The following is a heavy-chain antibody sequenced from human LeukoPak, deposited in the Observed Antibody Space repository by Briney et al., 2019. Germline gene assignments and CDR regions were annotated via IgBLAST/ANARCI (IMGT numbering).Heavy chain of an antibody. CDR2: ISGSGGST. CDR3: AKYPCRLIRPCHFDY. V-gene: IGHV3-23*01. D-gene: IGHD2-15*01. CDR1: GFNFSSYA. J-gene: IGHJ4*02. Sequence: PGGSLRLSCAASGFNFSSYAMSWVRQAPGKGLEWVSAISGSGGSTYYADSVKGRFTISRDNSKNTLYLQMNSLRAEDTAVYYCAKYPCRLIRPCHFDYWGQGTLVTVSS.